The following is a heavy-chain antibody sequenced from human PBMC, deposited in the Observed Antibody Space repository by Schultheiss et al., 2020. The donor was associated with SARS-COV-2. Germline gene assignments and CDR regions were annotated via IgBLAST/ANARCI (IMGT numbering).Heavy chain of an antibody. CDR3: ARGVDYFDY. V-gene: IGHV3-30*03. CDR2: ISYDGSNK. J-gene: IGHJ4*02. CDR1: GFTFSSYG. Sequence: GVSLRLSCAASGFTFSSYGMHWVRQAPGKGLEWVAVISYDGSNKYYADSVKGRFTISRDNAKNSLYLQMNSLRAEDTAVYYCARGVDYFDYWGQGTLVTVSS.